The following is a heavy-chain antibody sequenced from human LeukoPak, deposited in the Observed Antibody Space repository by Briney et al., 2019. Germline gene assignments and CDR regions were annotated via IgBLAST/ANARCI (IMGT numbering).Heavy chain of an antibody. V-gene: IGHV4-39*07. CDR2: IYYSGST. CDR3: ARDAGSPVAGTNWFDP. J-gene: IGHJ5*02. Sequence: PSETLSLTCTVSGVSISSSNSYWGWIRQPPGKGLEWIVSIYYSGSTYYNPSLKSRVTISVDTSKNQFSLKLSSVTAADTAVYYCARDAGSPVAGTNWFDPWGQGTLVTVSS. CDR1: GVSISSSNSY. D-gene: IGHD6-19*01.